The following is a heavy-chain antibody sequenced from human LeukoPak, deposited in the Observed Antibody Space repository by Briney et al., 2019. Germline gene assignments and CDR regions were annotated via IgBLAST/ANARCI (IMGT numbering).Heavy chain of an antibody. CDR3: AKRGTSGSHYFFDY. Sequence: GGSLRLSCAASGFTFSDYSINWVRQAPGKGLEWVSSVSPDGSYIYYADSVKGRFTISRDNAKNSLFLQMNSLRAEDTAVYYCAKRGTSGSHYFFDYWGQGALVTVSS. CDR2: VSPDGSYI. CDR1: GFTFSDYS. J-gene: IGHJ4*02. V-gene: IGHV3-21*01. D-gene: IGHD3-10*01.